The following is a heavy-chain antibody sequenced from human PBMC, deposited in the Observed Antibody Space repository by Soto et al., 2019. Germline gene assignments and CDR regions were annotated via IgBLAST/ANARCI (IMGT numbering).Heavy chain of an antibody. CDR3: ARRYCSGGSCYGINAFDT. V-gene: IGHV4-59*01. Sequence: PSETLSLTCTVSGGSISSYYWSWIRQPPGKGLEWIAFIYYSGSTNYNPSLKSRVTVSVDTSKNQFSLKLSSVTAADTAVYYCARRYCSGGSCYGINAFDTWGQGTMVTVSS. CDR1: GGSISSYY. D-gene: IGHD2-15*01. CDR2: IYYSGST. J-gene: IGHJ3*02.